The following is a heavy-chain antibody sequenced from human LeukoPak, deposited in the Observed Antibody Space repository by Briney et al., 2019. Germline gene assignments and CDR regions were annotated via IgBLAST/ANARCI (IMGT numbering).Heavy chain of an antibody. J-gene: IGHJ5*02. D-gene: IGHD2-15*01. CDR3: ARQHCSGGSCHLRRELRFDP. Sequence: GESLKISCKGSGYSFTSYWIGWVRQMPGKGLEWMGIIYPGDSDTRYSPSFQGQVTISADKSISTAYLQWSSLKASDTAMYYCARQHCSGGSCHLRRELRFDPWGQGTLVTVSS. CDR1: GYSFTSYW. V-gene: IGHV5-51*01. CDR2: IYPGDSDT.